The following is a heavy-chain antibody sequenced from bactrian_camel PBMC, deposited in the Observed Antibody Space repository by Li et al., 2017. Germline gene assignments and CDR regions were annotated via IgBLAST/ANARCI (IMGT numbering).Heavy chain of an antibody. CDR2: IYTNNRT. Sequence: HVQLVESGGASVQAGGSLRLSCAASGESLSRYCMGWFRQAPGKDREPVATIYTNNRTYYDDSVKGRFALAQDTAKNTVYLQMNSLRPEDTAMYYCAARGPYCYTKLPVRDFTYWGQGTQVTVS. V-gene: IGHV3-2*01. J-gene: IGHJ6*01. CDR3: AARGPYCYTKLPVRDFTY. D-gene: IGHD2*01. CDR1: GESLSRYC.